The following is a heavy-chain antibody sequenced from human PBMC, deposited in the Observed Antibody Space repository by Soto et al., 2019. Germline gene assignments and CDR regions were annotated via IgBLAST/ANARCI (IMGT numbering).Heavy chain of an antibody. CDR3: ARVRTCALDY. CDR2: INHSGST. V-gene: IGHV4-34*01. J-gene: IGHJ4*02. CDR1: GGSFSGYY. D-gene: IGHD1-7*01. Sequence: TSETLSLTCSVYGGSFSGYYWSWIRQPPGKGLEWIGEINHSGSTNYNPSLKSRVTISVDTSKNQFSLKLSSVTAADTAVYYCARVRTCALDYWGQGTLVTVSS.